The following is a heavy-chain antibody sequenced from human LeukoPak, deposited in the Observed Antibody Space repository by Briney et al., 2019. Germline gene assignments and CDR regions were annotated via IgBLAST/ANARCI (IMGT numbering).Heavy chain of an antibody. Sequence: GGSLRLSCAASGFTFNIYWMHWVRQAPGKGLVWVSLISSDGSITSYADSVKGRFTISRDNAKNTVYLQMNSLRVEDTAVYYCARRVDSSESSYYFDYWGQGTLVTVSS. D-gene: IGHD3-22*01. CDR3: ARRVDSSESSYYFDY. CDR1: GFTFNIYW. CDR2: ISSDGSIT. J-gene: IGHJ4*02. V-gene: IGHV3-74*01.